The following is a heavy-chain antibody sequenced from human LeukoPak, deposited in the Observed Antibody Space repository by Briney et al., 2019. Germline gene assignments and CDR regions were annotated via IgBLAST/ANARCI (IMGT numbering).Heavy chain of an antibody. CDR1: GGSFSGYY. J-gene: IGHJ4*02. V-gene: IGHV3-74*01. Sequence: ETLSLTCAVYGGSFSGYYWSWIRQPPGKGLEWVSNVNSDESSIHYADSVKGRFTVSRDNAKNMLYLQMNSLRVEDTAVYYCARENSGFDYWGQGTLVTVSS. CDR3: ARENSGFDY. CDR2: VNSDESSI. D-gene: IGHD6-19*01.